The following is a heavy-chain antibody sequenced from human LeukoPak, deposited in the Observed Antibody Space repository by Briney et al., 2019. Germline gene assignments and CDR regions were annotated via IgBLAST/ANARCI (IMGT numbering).Heavy chain of an antibody. CDR1: GGSISSYY. J-gene: IGHJ4*02. Sequence: ETLSLTCTVSGGSISSYYWSWIRQPPGKGLEWVSSISSSSSYIYYADSVKGRFTISRDNAKNSLYLQMNSLRAEDTAVYYCARDPTIDYWGQGTLVTVSS. CDR2: ISSSSSYI. CDR3: ARDPTIDY. D-gene: IGHD2-2*01. V-gene: IGHV3-21*01.